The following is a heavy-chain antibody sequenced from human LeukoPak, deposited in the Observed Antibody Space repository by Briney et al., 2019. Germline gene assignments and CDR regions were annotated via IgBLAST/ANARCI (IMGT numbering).Heavy chain of an antibody. CDR3: AREHSSSSGKVFDY. CDR1: GYTFPGYY. V-gene: IGHV1-2*02. D-gene: IGHD6-6*01. CDR2: INPNSGGT. J-gene: IGHJ4*02. Sequence: WASVKVSCKASGYTFPGYYMYWVRQAPGQGLEWMGWINPNSGGTNYAQKFQGRVTMTRDTSISTAYMELSRLRSDDTAVYYCAREHSSSSGKVFDYWGQGTLVTVSS.